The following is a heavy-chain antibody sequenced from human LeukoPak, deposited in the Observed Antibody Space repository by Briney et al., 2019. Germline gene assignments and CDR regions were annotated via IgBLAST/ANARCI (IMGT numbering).Heavy chain of an antibody. CDR3: AKAAGIAAAGTFDY. CDR2: ISGSGGST. Sequence: HPGGSLRFSCAASGFTFSSYAMSWVRQAPGKGLEWVSAISGSGGSTYYADSVKGRFTISRDNSKNTPYLQMNSLRAEDTAVYYCAKAAGIAAAGTFDYWGQGTLVTVSS. J-gene: IGHJ4*02. CDR1: GFTFSSYA. V-gene: IGHV3-23*01. D-gene: IGHD6-13*01.